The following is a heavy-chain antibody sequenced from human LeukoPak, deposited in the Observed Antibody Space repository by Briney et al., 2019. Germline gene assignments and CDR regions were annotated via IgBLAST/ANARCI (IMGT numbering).Heavy chain of an antibody. Sequence: PSETLSLTCTVSGGSIIGYYLSWIRQPPGKGLEWIGSIYYSESTNYNPSLKGRVTISVETSKNQFSLKLSAVTAADTAVYYCARYANSPYYYYAMDVWGQGTTVTVSS. D-gene: IGHD4/OR15-4a*01. CDR3: ARYANSPYYYYAMDV. V-gene: IGHV4-59*12. CDR2: IYYSEST. CDR1: GGSIIGYY. J-gene: IGHJ6*02.